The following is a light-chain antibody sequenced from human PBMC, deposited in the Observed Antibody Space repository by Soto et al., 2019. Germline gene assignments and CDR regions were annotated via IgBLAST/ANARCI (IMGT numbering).Light chain of an antibody. V-gene: IGLV2-14*01. Sequence: QSALTQPSSVSGSPGQSITISCPGNSNDIGGYNYVSWYQQHPGKSPKLMIYDVSNRPSGVSNRFSGSKSGNTASLTISGLQAEDEADYYCSSYTSSSTLYVFGTGTKVTVL. CDR2: DVS. CDR1: SNDIGGYNY. J-gene: IGLJ1*01. CDR3: SSYTSSSTLYV.